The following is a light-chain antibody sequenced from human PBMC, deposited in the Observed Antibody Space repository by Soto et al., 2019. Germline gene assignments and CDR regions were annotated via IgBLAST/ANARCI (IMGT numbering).Light chain of an antibody. J-gene: IGKJ1*01. Sequence: ENVLTQSPGTLSLSPGDRATLFCRARQSLTNPYIAWYQQKPGQAPRLLIYDISSRATGIPDRFSGSGSETDFTLTISDVEPEDFAVYYCHQRQSWPRTFGQGTKVDIK. CDR3: HQRQSWPRT. V-gene: IGKV3D-20*02. CDR2: DIS. CDR1: QSLTNPY.